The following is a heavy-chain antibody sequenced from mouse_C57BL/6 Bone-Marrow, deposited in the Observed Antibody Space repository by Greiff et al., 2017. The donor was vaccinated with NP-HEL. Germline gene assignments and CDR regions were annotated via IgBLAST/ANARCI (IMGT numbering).Heavy chain of an antibody. J-gene: IGHJ3*01. V-gene: IGHV1-55*01. D-gene: IGHD2-4*01. CDR1: GYTFTSYW. Sequence: VQLQQSGAELVKPGASVKMSCKASGYTFTSYWITWVKQRPGQGLEWIGDIYPGSGSTNYNEKFKSKATLTVDTSSSTAYMQLSSLTSEDSAVYYCARFYYDYDWFAYWGQGTLVTVSA. CDR2: IYPGSGST. CDR3: ARFYYDYDWFAY.